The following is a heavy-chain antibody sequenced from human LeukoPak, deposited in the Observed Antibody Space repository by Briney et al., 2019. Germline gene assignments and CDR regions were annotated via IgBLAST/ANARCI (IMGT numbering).Heavy chain of an antibody. V-gene: IGHV3-21*01. CDR2: ISSSSSYI. CDR3: ARWPRYCTNGVCYSLEGYYYMDV. CDR1: GFTFSSYS. D-gene: IGHD2-8*01. J-gene: IGHJ6*03. Sequence: GGSLRLSCAASGFTFSSYSMNWVRQAPGKGLEWVSSISSSSSYIYYADSVKGRFTISRDNAKNSLYLQMNSLRAEDTAVYYCARWPRYCTNGVCYSLEGYYYMDVWGKGTTVTVSS.